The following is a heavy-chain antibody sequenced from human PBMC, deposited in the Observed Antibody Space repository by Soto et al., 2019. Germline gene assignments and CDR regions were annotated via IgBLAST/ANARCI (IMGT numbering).Heavy chain of an antibody. V-gene: IGHV4-31*03. D-gene: IGHD2-2*01. CDR2: IYHTGNT. J-gene: IGHJ4*02. CDR3: AGSSARSIFDY. Sequence: KPSETLSLTCTVSSGSVSSGGYYWSWIRQLPGKGLEWIGYIYHTGNTFYNPSLKSRVTISLDTSKSQFSLKLTSVTAADTAMYFCAGSSARSIFDYWGPGTLVTVSS. CDR1: SGSVSSGGYY.